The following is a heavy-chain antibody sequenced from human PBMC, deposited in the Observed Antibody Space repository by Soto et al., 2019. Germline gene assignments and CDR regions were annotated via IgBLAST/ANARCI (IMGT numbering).Heavy chain of an antibody. V-gene: IGHV3-30-3*01. D-gene: IGHD3-3*01. CDR3: ARDKSRAIYWYFDL. CDR1: GFTFSSYA. Sequence: GGSLRLSCAASGFTFSSYAMHWVRQAPGKGLEWVAVISYDGSNKYYADSVKGRFTISRDNSKNTLYLQMNSLRAEDTAVYYCARDKSRAIYWYFDLWGRGTLVTVSS. CDR2: ISYDGSNK. J-gene: IGHJ2*01.